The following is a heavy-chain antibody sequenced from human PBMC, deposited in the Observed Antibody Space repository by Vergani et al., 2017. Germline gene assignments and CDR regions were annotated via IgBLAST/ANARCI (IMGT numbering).Heavy chain of an antibody. CDR1: GFTFSSYA. CDR2: ISYDGSNK. Sequence: QVQLVESGGGVVQPGRSLRLSCAASGFTFSSYAMHWVRQAPGKGLEWVAVISYDGSNKYYADYVKGRFTISRDNSKNTLYLQMNSLRAEDTAVYYWARDKKGYSNYVDNWFDPWGQGTLVTVSS. CDR3: ARDKKGYSNYVDNWFDP. V-gene: IGHV3-30*01. J-gene: IGHJ5*02. D-gene: IGHD4-11*01.